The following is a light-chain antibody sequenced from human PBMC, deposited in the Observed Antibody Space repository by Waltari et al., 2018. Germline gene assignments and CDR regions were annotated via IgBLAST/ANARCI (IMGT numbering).Light chain of an antibody. CDR3: QQYCSSPRT. V-gene: IGKV3-20*01. CDR2: GAS. Sequence: EIVLTQSPGTLYLSQGERATLSCRASQSVSSSYLAWYQQKPGQAPRLLIYGASSRATGIPDRFSGSGSGTDFTLTISRLEPEDFAVYYCQQYCSSPRTFGPGTKVDIK. CDR1: QSVSSSY. J-gene: IGKJ3*01.